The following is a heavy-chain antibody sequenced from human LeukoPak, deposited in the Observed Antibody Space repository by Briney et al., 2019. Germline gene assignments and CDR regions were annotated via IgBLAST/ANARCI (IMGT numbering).Heavy chain of an antibody. J-gene: IGHJ1*01. CDR3: ARGPYYFQH. Sequence: SETLSLTCSVSAGSISSSGFYWGWIRQPPGEGLERIGNIYSGGSTYYNPSLKSRVTISIDTSKNQLSLKLSSVTAADTAVYYCARGPYYFQHWGQGTLVTVSS. CDR2: IYSGGST. CDR1: AGSISSSGFY. V-gene: IGHV4-39*07.